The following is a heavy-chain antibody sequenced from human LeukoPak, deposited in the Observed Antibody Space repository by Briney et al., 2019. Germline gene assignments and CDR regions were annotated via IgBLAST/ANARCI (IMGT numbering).Heavy chain of an antibody. Sequence: GGSLRLSCAASGFTVSSNYMSWVRQAPGKGLEWVSAISGSGGSTYYADSVKGRFTISRDNSKNTLYLQMNSLRAEDTAVYYCAKALIWFGEFYNVGSGQYFDYWGQGTLVTVSS. J-gene: IGHJ4*02. CDR1: GFTVSSNY. CDR2: ISGSGGST. CDR3: AKALIWFGEFYNVGSGQYFDY. D-gene: IGHD3-10*01. V-gene: IGHV3-23*01.